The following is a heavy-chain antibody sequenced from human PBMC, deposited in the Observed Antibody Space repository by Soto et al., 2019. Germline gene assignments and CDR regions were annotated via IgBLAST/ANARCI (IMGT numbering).Heavy chain of an antibody. Sequence: SETLSLTCVVSGGSFSTYYYNWIRQSPGKGLEWIGEINHSGSNNYSPSLKSRVTMSLDTSKNQFSLKLTSVTAADTAVYYCAGGWSNDWLVALDIWCQGXMVTV. CDR3: AGGWSNDWLVALDI. D-gene: IGHD3-9*01. V-gene: IGHV4-34*01. CDR1: GGSFSTYY. J-gene: IGHJ3*02. CDR2: INHSGSN.